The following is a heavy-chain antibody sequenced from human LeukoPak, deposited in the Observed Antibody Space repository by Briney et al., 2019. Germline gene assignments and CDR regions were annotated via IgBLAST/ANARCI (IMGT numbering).Heavy chain of an antibody. V-gene: IGHV4-39*01. D-gene: IGHD4-17*01. Sequence: SETLLLTCAVSGGSISSSSYYWGSIRQPPGKGLEWIGRIYYSGSTYYNPSLKSRVTISVDTSKNQFSLKLSSVTAADTAVYYCARHYGDTYPSLVYYFDYWGQGTLVTVSS. CDR2: IYYSGST. CDR1: GGSISSSSYY. CDR3: ARHYGDTYPSLVYYFDY. J-gene: IGHJ4*02.